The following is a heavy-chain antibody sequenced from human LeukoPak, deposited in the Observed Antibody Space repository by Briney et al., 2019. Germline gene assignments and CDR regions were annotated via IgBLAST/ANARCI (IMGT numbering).Heavy chain of an antibody. CDR2: ISGSGGST. CDR3: ARLGGNVAF. J-gene: IGHJ4*02. Sequence: GGSLRLSCAASGFTFSNYAMSWVRQAPGKGLEWVSSISGSGGSTYYVDSVRGRFTISRDNSKNTLHLQMNILRAEDTAAYYCARLGGNVAFWGQGTLVTVSS. D-gene: IGHD4-23*01. V-gene: IGHV3-23*01. CDR1: GFTFSNYA.